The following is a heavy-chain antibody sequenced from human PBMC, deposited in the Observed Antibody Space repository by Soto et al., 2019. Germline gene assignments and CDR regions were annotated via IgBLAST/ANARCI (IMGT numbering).Heavy chain of an antibody. D-gene: IGHD1-20*01. V-gene: IGHV4-34*01. CDR1: GGSFSGYY. Sequence: PSETLSLTCADYGGSFSGYYWSWIRQPPGKGLEWIGEINHSGSTNYNPSLKSRVTISVDTSKNQFSLKLSSVTAADTAVYYCARGRYNWNYWGQGTLVTVSS. CDR2: INHSGST. J-gene: IGHJ4*02. CDR3: ARGRYNWNY.